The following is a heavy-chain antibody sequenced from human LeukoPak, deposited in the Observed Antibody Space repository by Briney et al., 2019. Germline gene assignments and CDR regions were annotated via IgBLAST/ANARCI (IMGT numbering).Heavy chain of an antibody. CDR1: GFTFNNYP. D-gene: IGHD6-6*01. Sequence: GGSLRLSCAASGFTFNNYPMHWVRQAPGKGLEWVAVIAYDGSFKYYADSVKGRFTISRDNSKNTLYLQMYRLRAEETAVYYCAREGRLSEYSRSAYAFDIWGQGTMVTVSS. J-gene: IGHJ3*02. V-gene: IGHV3-30*04. CDR3: AREGRLSEYSRSAYAFDI. CDR2: IAYDGSFK.